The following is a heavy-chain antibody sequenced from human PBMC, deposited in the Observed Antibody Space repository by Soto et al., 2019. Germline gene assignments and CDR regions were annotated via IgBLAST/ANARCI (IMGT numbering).Heavy chain of an antibody. V-gene: IGHV1-3*05. CDR3: ARAGTYCSGGSCYSSRDYYFYGMDV. D-gene: IGHD2-15*01. J-gene: IGHJ6*02. CDR2: INAGNGNT. CDR1: GYTFTSYA. Sequence: QVQLVQSGAEEKKPGASVKVSCKASGYTFTSYAMHWVRQAPGQRLEWMGWINAGNGNTKYSQMFQDRVTITRDTSATTAYRELSSLTSEDTAVYYCARAGTYCSGGSCYSSRDYYFYGMDVWGQGTTVTVSS.